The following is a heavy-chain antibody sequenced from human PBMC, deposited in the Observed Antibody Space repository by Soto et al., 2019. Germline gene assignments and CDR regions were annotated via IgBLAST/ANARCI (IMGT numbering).Heavy chain of an antibody. CDR1: GYTFTSYD. Sequence: GASVKVSCKASGYTFTSYDINWVRQATGQGLEWMGWMNPNSGNTGYAQKFQGRVTMTRNTSISTAYMELSSLRSEDTAVYYCARGRVRYYYYGMDVWGQGTTVTVSS. J-gene: IGHJ6*02. CDR2: MNPNSGNT. V-gene: IGHV1-8*01. CDR3: ARGRVRYYYYGMDV. D-gene: IGHD2-21*01.